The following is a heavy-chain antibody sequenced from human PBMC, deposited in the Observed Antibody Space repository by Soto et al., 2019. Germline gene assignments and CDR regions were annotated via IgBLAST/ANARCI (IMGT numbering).Heavy chain of an antibody. D-gene: IGHD3-22*01. V-gene: IGHV1-18*04. J-gene: IGHJ4*02. Sequence: ASVKVSCKASGYTFTSYGISWVRQAPEQGLEWMGWISAYNGNTNYPQKLQGRVTMTTDTSTSTAYMELRSLRADDTAVYYCARQKYYYDTSGYFMPDYWGQGTQVTVSS. CDR2: ISAYNGNT. CDR1: GYTFTSYG. CDR3: ARQKYYYDTSGYFMPDY.